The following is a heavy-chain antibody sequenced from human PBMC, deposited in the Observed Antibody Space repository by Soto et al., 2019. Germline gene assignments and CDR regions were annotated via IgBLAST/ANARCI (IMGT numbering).Heavy chain of an antibody. CDR2: ISAYNGNT. CDR3: ARERIVVVPAAGGYYYNGMDV. D-gene: IGHD2-2*01. J-gene: IGHJ6*02. Sequence: QVQLVQSGAEVKKPGASVKVSCKASGYTFTSYGISWVRQAPGQGLEWMGWISAYNGNTNYAQKLQGRVTMTTDTSTSTAYMELRSLRSDDTAVYYCARERIVVVPAAGGYYYNGMDVWGQGTTVTVSS. CDR1: GYTFTSYG. V-gene: IGHV1-18*01.